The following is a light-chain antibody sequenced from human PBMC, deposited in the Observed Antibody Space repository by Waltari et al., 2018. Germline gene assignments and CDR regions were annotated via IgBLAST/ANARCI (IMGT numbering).Light chain of an antibody. J-gene: IGLJ2*01. CDR3: SSFATNGDVV. CDR2: YVS. Sequence: QSALTQPASVSGSPGQSIPISCTGTRSDTGGYNYVPWYPQHPGKAPNLVIYYVSNRPSGVSNRFSGSKSGNTASLTISGLQAEDEADYYCSSFATNGDVVFGGGTKLTVL. CDR1: RSDTGGYNY. V-gene: IGLV2-14*03.